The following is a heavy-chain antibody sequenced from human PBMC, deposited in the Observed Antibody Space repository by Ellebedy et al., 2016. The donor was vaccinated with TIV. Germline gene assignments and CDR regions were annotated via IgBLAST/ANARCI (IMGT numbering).Heavy chain of an antibody. CDR3: VSSASMDAFDL. CDR1: GGSLSDNY. CDR2: LYYTGST. D-gene: IGHD3-16*01. V-gene: IGHV4-59*01. Sequence: LETLSLTCAVSGGSLSDNYWTWIRQPPGKGLEWIGYLYYTGSTNYNPSLKSRLTISVNTPRNQFSLKLSSVTAADTAVYYCVSSASMDAFDLWGQGTMVTVSS. J-gene: IGHJ3*01.